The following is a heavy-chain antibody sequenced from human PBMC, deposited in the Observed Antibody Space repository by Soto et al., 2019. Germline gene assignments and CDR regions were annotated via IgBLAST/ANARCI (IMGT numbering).Heavy chain of an antibody. CDR1: GFTFGIYA. Sequence: EVQLLESGGDLVQPGGSLRLSCAASGFTFGIYAMTWVRQAPGKGLEWVSTISATGGSTSYADSVKGRFTISRDNSKNTLYLQMNSLRAEDTAIYYCAKDLSSYYYFDFWGQGNLVTVSS. CDR2: ISATGGST. D-gene: IGHD2-15*01. CDR3: AKDLSSYYYFDF. J-gene: IGHJ4*02. V-gene: IGHV3-23*01.